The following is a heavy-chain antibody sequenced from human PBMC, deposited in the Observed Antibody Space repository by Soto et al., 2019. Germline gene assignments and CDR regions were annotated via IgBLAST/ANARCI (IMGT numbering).Heavy chain of an antibody. J-gene: IGHJ6*02. CDR2: INPGVDIT. D-gene: IGHD6-6*01. CDR1: GDAFGSDY. Sequence: QLQLVQSGPEARKPGASVKISCTASGDAFGSDYVYWVRQPPGQGLEWVGMINPGVDITTYAPKFKGRVTMTRDGAKSTVYTALNSLNSGDTGIYFCAKGDVTGQLPNNLYYGMDVWGQGTAVTVSS. CDR3: AKGDVTGQLPNNLYYGMDV. V-gene: IGHV1-46*01.